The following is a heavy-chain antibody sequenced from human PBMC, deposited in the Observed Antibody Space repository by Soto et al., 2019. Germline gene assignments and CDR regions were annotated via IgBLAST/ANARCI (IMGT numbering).Heavy chain of an antibody. V-gene: IGHV3-33*01. CDR1: GFTFNNYG. D-gene: IGHD6-13*01. J-gene: IGHJ6*02. CDR3: ARRQIPPPTRGAANARGGMDV. CDR2: IWNDGSNS. Sequence: QVQLVESGGGVVQPGRSLRLSCAASGFTFNNYGMHWVRQAPGKGLEWLAVIWNDGSNSSYANSVKGRFTISRDNSKNTLYPQKTSLRAEDTAVYYCARRQIPPPTRGAANARGGMDVWGQGTTVTVSS.